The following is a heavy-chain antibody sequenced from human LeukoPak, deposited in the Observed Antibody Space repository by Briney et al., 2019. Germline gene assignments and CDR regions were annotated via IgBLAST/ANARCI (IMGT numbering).Heavy chain of an antibody. Sequence: SETLSLTCAVYGGSFSGYYWSWIRQPPGKGLEWIGEINHSGSTNYNPSLKSRVTISVDTSKNQFSLKLSSVTAADTAMYYCARGSYDSSGYFGPFDIWGQGTMVTVSS. V-gene: IGHV4-34*01. CDR1: GGSFSGYY. CDR3: ARGSYDSSGYFGPFDI. CDR2: INHSGST. J-gene: IGHJ3*02. D-gene: IGHD3-22*01.